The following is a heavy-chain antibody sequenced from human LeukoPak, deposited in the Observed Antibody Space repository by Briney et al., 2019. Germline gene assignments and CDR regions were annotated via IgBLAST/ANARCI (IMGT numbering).Heavy chain of an antibody. CDR2: INTNTWNP. D-gene: IGHD6-13*01. CDR1: GYTFHRYS. J-gene: IGHJ4*02. Sequence: GVSEHVPCQSSGYTFHRYSMHWVRQPPAQGLEGMGWINTNTWNPQHAQGFTRRFVFYLDTPVSKAYLPNSKLNAERSAGYFCARALSSRWSRLVYWGQGTLVTVSS. V-gene: IGHV7-4-1*02. CDR3: ARALSSRWSRLVY.